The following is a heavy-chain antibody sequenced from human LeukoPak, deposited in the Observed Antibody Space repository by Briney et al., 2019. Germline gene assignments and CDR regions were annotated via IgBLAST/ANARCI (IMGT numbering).Heavy chain of an antibody. CDR1: GFTVSSNY. CDR3: ARSTPPIGRSTYYFDY. Sequence: PGGSLRLSCVASGFTVSSNYMSWVRQAPGKGLEWASVIYSSGTTYYADSVKGRFTISRDNSKNTLYLQMNSLRAEDTAVYYCARSTPPIGRSTYYFDYWGQGTLVTVSS. CDR2: IYSSGTT. D-gene: IGHD1-1*01. J-gene: IGHJ4*02. V-gene: IGHV3-53*01.